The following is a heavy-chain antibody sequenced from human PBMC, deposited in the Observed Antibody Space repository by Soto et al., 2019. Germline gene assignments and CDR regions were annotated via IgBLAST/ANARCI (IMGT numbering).Heavy chain of an antibody. Sequence: QVRRVESGGGVVQPGRSLRLSCTASGFSFSSYAMYWFRQPPGKGLESVAVISHDGINKHYADSVKGRVTVSRDNSNHSLDLQLNSLRGEDTAMYYCARDMYSSDYFVKWFEPWGQGTLVTVSS. CDR2: ISHDGINK. J-gene: IGHJ5*02. V-gene: IGHV3-30-3*01. D-gene: IGHD6-19*01. CDR1: GFSFSSYA. CDR3: ARDMYSSDYFVKWFEP.